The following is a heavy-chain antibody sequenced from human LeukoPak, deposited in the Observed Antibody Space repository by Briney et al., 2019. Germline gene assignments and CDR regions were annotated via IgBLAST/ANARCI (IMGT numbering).Heavy chain of an antibody. J-gene: IGHJ4*02. CDR3: TTVRVFDY. CDR2: NKSKTDGGTT. V-gene: IGHV3-15*01. Sequence: GGSLRLSCAASGFTFSNAWMSWVRQAPGKGLEWVGRNKSKTDGGTTDYAAPVKGRFTISRDDSKNTLYLQMNSLKTEDTAVYYCTTVRVFDYWGQGTLVTVSS. CDR1: GFTFSNAW. D-gene: IGHD2-8*01.